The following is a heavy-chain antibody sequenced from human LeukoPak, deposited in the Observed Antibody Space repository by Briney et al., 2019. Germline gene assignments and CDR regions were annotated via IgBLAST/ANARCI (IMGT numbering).Heavy chain of an antibody. J-gene: IGHJ3*02. D-gene: IGHD3-9*01. Sequence: ASVKVSCKASGGTFSSYAISWVRQAPGQGLEWMGRIIPILGIANYAQKFQGRVTITADKSTSTAYMELSSLRSEDTAVYYCARYYDILTGYIIRGAFDIWGQGTMVTVSS. CDR3: ARYYDILTGYIIRGAFDI. CDR2: IIPILGIA. V-gene: IGHV1-69*04. CDR1: GGTFSSYA.